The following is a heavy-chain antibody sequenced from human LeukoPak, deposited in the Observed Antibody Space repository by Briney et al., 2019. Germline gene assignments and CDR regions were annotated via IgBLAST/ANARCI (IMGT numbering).Heavy chain of an antibody. CDR2: IYSGGST. J-gene: IGHJ6*02. CDR3: ARDIPRYDFWSGYPYYYYYGMDV. D-gene: IGHD3-3*01. Sequence: PGGSLRLSCAASGFTVSSNYMSWVRQAPGKGLEWVSVIYSGGSTYYADSVKGRFTISRDNSKNTLYLQMNSLRAEDTAVCYCARDIPRYDFWSGYPYYYYYGMDVWGQGTTVTVSS. CDR1: GFTVSSNY. V-gene: IGHV3-53*05.